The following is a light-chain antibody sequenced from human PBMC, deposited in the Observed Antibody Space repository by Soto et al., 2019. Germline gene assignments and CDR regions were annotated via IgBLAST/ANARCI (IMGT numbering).Light chain of an antibody. J-gene: IGLJ1*01. V-gene: IGLV2-14*01. CDR3: SSYTSSSTLPYV. CDR1: SSDVGGYNY. CDR2: DVS. Sequence: QSVLTQPASVSGSPGQSITISCTGTSSDVGGYNYVSWYQQHPGKAPKLMIYDVSNRPSGVSNRFSGSKSGNTASLTISGLQAEDEADYYCSSYTSSSTLPYVFGTRTKLTDL.